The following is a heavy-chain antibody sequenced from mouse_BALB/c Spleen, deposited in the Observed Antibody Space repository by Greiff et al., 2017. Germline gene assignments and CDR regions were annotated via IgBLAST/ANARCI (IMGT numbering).Heavy chain of an antibody. CDR2: INPSTGYT. V-gene: IGHV1-7*01. Sequence: VQLQQSGAELAKPGASVKMSCKASGYTFTSYWMHWVKQRPGQGLEWIGYINPSTGYTEYNQKFKDKATLTADKSSSTAYMQLSSLTSEDSAVYYCAHRGEAFYYAMDDWGQGTSVTVSS. D-gene: IGHD2-14*01. J-gene: IGHJ4*01. CDR3: AHRGEAFYYAMDD. CDR1: GYTFTSYW.